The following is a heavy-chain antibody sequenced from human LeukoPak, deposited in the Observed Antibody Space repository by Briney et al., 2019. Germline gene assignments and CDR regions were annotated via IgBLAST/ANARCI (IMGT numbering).Heavy chain of an antibody. Sequence: QTGGSLRLSCAASGFTFSSYAMSWVRQAPGKGLEWVSAISGSGGSTYYADSVKGRFTISRDNSKNTLYLQMNSPRAEDTAVYYCARRPTTVTGYFDYWGQGTLVTVSS. D-gene: IGHD4-17*01. CDR1: GFTFSSYA. V-gene: IGHV3-23*01. CDR2: ISGSGGST. J-gene: IGHJ4*02. CDR3: ARRPTTVTGYFDY.